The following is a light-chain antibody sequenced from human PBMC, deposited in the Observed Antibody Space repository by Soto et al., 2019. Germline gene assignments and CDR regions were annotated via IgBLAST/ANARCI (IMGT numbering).Light chain of an antibody. Sequence: EIVMTQSPATLSVSPGEGATLSCRASQSVGSKLAWFQQKPGQAPRLLIYDASNRATGIPARFSGSGSGTDFTVTISSLEPEDFAVYYCQQRSSWPITFGPGTRLEIK. CDR3: QQRSSWPIT. CDR1: QSVGSK. J-gene: IGKJ5*01. CDR2: DAS. V-gene: IGKV3-11*01.